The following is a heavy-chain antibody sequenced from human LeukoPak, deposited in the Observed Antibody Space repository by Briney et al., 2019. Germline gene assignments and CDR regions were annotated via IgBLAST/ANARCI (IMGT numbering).Heavy chain of an antibody. CDR2: IYYSGST. CDR1: GGSISSSSYY. V-gene: IGHV4-39*01. D-gene: IGHD4-17*01. J-gene: IGHJ1*01. CDR3: ARSFRTVTYGYFQH. Sequence: SETLSLTCTVSGGSISSSSYYWGWIRQPPGKGLEWTGSIYYSGSTYYNPSLKSRVTISVDASKNQFSLKLSSVTAADTAVYYCARSFRTVTYGYFQHWGQGTLVTVSS.